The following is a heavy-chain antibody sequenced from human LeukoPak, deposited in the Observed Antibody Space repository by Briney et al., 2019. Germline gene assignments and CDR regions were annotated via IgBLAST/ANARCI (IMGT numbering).Heavy chain of an antibody. V-gene: IGHV3-74*01. CDR1: GFAFSSSW. Sequence: PGGSLRLSCAASGFAFSSSWMHWVRQAPGKGLVWVSRINPDASITTYADSVRGRVTISRDNSENTLYLQVNSLRAEDTAVYYCAKDGAIVGATYHDYWGQGTLVTVSS. D-gene: IGHD1-26*01. J-gene: IGHJ4*02. CDR2: INPDASIT. CDR3: AKDGAIVGATYHDY.